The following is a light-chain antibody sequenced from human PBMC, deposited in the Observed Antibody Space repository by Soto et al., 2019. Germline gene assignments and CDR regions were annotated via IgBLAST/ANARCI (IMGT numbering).Light chain of an antibody. CDR2: EVT. J-gene: IGLJ2*01. CDR3: NSYAGANNLV. CDR1: TSDVGAYNY. V-gene: IGLV2-8*01. Sequence: QSPLTQPPSASGSPGQSVTISCTGTTSDVGAYNYVSWYQQHPGEVPQLLIYEVTQRPSGVPDRFSGSKSGNTASLTVSGLQAEDEADYYCNSYAGANNLVFGGGTKLTVL.